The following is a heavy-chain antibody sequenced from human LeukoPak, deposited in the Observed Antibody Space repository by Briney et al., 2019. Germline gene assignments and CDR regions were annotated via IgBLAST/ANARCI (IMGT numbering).Heavy chain of an antibody. CDR3: AAGGPADYRSIYDYGMDF. D-gene: IGHD4-11*01. J-gene: IGHJ6*04. CDR2: IVVGSGNR. Sequence: SVKVSCKASGFTFTTSAVQWVRQARGQGLEWIGWIVVGSGNRNYAQKFQERVIITRDMSTSTAYMELSSVRSEDTAVYYCAAGGPADYRSIYDYGMDFWGRGTTVTVSS. CDR1: GFTFTTSA. V-gene: IGHV1-58*01.